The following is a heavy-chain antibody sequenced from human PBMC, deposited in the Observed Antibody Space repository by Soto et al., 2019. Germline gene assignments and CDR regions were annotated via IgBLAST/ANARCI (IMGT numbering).Heavy chain of an antibody. J-gene: IGHJ5*02. CDR1: GFTFSSYG. V-gene: IGHV3-30*18. Sequence: QVQLVESGGGVVQPGRSLRLSCAASGFTFSSYGMHWVRQAPGKGLEWVAVISYDGSNKYYADSVKGRFTISRDNSKNTLYLQMNSLRAEDTAVYYCAKEIRGYRSPPWFDPWGQGTLVTVSS. D-gene: IGHD5-18*01. CDR2: ISYDGSNK. CDR3: AKEIRGYRSPPWFDP.